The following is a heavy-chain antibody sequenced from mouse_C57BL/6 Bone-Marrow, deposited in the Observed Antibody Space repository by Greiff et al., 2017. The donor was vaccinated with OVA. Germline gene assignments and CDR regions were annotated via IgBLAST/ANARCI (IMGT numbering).Heavy chain of an antibody. CDR1: GYAFTNYL. CDR3: ARADGYWTYWYFDV. V-gene: IGHV1-54*01. CDR2: INPGSGGT. Sequence: VQRVESGAELVRPGTSVKVSCKASGYAFTNYLIEWVKQRPGQGLEWIGVINPGSGGTNYNEKFKGKATLTADKSSSTAYMQLSSLTSEDSAVYFCARADGYWTYWYFDVWGTGTTVTVSS. J-gene: IGHJ1*03. D-gene: IGHD2-3*01.